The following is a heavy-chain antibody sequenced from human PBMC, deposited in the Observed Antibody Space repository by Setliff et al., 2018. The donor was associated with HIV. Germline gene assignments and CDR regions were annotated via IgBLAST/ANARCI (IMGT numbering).Heavy chain of an antibody. CDR2: IYYSGST. J-gene: IGHJ5*02. Sequence: SETLSLTCTVSGGYMSGYYWGWIRQPPGKGLEWIGSIYYSGSTYYNPSLKSRVTISVDTSKNQFSLKLSSVTAADTAVYYCARHPSKGLLGWFDPWGQGTLVTVSS. CDR1: GGYMSGYY. CDR3: ARHPSKGLLGWFDP. V-gene: IGHV4-39*01. D-gene: IGHD2-15*01.